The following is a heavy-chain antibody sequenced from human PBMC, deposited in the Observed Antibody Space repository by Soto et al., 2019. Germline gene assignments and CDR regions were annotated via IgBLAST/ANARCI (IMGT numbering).Heavy chain of an antibody. Sequence: VPLVESGGGLVQPGGSLRLSCAASGFTFSDYYMNWLRQAPGKGLEWVSYISSSSTYTKYADSAKGRFTISRDNAKNSLYLQMNSLRAEDTAVYYCARVGEAATGTRWFDPWGQGTLVTVSS. CDR3: ARVGEAATGTRWFDP. J-gene: IGHJ5*02. V-gene: IGHV3-11*05. CDR1: GFTFSDYY. D-gene: IGHD6-13*01. CDR2: ISSSSTYT.